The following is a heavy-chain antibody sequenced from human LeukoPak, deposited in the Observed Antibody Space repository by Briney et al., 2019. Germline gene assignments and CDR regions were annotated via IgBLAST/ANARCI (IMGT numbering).Heavy chain of an antibody. CDR3: ARDLSGVTGYTYGRGIDY. V-gene: IGHV3-48*03. J-gene: IGHJ4*02. CDR1: GFTFSSYE. CDR2: ISSSGSTI. Sequence: GGSLRLSCAASGFTFSSYEMNWVRQAPGKGLEWVSYISSSGSTIYYADSVKGRFTISRDNAKTSLYLQMNSLRAEDTAVYYCARDLSGVTGYTYGRGIDYWGQGTLVTVSS. D-gene: IGHD5-18*01.